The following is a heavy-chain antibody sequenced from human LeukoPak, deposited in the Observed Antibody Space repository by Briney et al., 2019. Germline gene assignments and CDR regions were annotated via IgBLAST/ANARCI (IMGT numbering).Heavy chain of an antibody. V-gene: IGHV4-59*12. CDR2: IYYSGGT. D-gene: IGHD1-26*01. CDR3: AREVLGATAGNWFDP. Sequence: PSETLSLTCTVSGGSISSYYWSWIRQPPGKGLEWIGYIYYSGGTYYNPSLKSRVTISLDRSNNQFSLKLSSVTAADTAVYYCAREVLGATAGNWFDPWGQGTLVTVSS. CDR1: GGSISSYY. J-gene: IGHJ5*02.